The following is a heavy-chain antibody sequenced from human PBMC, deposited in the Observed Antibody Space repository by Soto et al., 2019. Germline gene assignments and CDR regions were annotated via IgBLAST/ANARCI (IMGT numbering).Heavy chain of an antibody. V-gene: IGHV1-69*01. J-gene: IGHJ6*02. CDR2: LIPVFGSP. CDR3: TRVLGYTFEPGKTRYYAMDV. Sequence: QVQLVQSGAEVKKPGSSVTVSCKTSGGTFSKDALNWVRQAPGQGLEWMGLLIPVFGSPIYAQKFQGRIRIIADESTSTVFMDLSSLRSEDTAVYYCTRVLGYTFEPGKTRYYAMDVWGPGTPVFVSS. CDR1: GGTFSKDA. D-gene: IGHD5-18*01.